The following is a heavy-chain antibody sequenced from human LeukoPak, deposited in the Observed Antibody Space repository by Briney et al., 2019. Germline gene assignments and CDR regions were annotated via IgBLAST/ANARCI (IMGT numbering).Heavy chain of an antibody. CDR3: ARVRYCSGGSCYGNWYDP. CDR2: ISYDGSNK. V-gene: IGHV3-30*03. J-gene: IGHJ5*02. D-gene: IGHD2-15*01. Sequence: GGSLRLSCAASGFTFSSYGMHWVRQAPGKGLEGVAVISYDGSNKYYADSVKGRFTISRDNAKNSLYLQMNSLRAEDTAVYYCARVRYCSGGSCYGNWYDPWGQGTLVTVSS. CDR1: GFTFSSYG.